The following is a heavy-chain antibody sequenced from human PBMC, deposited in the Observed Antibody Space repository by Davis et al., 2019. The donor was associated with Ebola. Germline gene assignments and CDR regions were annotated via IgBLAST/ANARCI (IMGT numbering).Heavy chain of an antibody. CDR1: GGSFSGYY. CDR2: IYYSGST. J-gene: IGHJ6*02. Sequence: MPGGSLRLSCAVYGGSFSGYYWSWIRQPPGKGLEWIGYIYYSGSTNYNPSLKSRVTISVDTSKNQFSLKLSSVTAADTAVYYCARGKRVEMATMRSYYYGMDVWGQGTTVTVSS. CDR3: ARGKRVEMATMRSYYYGMDV. V-gene: IGHV4-59*01. D-gene: IGHD5-24*01.